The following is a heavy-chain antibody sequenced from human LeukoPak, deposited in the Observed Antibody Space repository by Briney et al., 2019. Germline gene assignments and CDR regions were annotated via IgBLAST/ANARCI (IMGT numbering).Heavy chain of an antibody. CDR3: ASRDGYNFDY. J-gene: IGHJ4*02. CDR2: INTNTGNP. Sequence: GASVKVSCKASGYTFTSYGISWVRQAPGQGLEWMGWINTNTGNPTYAQGFTGRFVFSLDTSVSTAYLQISSLKAEDIAVYYCASRDGYNFDYWGQGTLVTVSS. D-gene: IGHD5-24*01. CDR1: GYTFTSYG. V-gene: IGHV7-4-1*02.